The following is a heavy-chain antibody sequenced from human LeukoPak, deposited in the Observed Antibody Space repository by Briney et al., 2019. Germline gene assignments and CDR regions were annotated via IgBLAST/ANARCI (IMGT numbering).Heavy chain of an antibody. CDR2: IYYSGST. CDR1: GGSISSSTYF. V-gene: IGHV4-61*05. Sequence: KSSETLSLTCTVSGGSISSSTYFWGWIRQPPGKGLEWIGYIYYSGSTNYNPSLKSRVTISVDTSKNQFSLKLSSVTAADTAVYYCARAKPGYFDYWGQGTLVTVSS. J-gene: IGHJ4*02. CDR3: ARAKPGYFDY.